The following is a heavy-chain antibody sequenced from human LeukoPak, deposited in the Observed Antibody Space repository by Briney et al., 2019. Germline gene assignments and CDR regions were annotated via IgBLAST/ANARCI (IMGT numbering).Heavy chain of an antibody. CDR3: ARGVRIAAAGTSLDY. CDR1: GFSFSSYG. J-gene: IGHJ4*02. D-gene: IGHD6-13*01. Sequence: GGSLRLSCVASGFSFSSYGMHWVRQAQGKGLEWVAYIWFDGTSTHYGDSVKGRFNISRDNAKNSLYLQMNSLRAEDTAAYYCARGVRIAAAGTSLDYWGQGTLVTVSS. V-gene: IGHV3-33*01. CDR2: IWFDGTST.